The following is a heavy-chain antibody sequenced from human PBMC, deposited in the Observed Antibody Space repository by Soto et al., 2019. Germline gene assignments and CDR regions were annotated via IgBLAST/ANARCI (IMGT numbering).Heavy chain of an antibody. J-gene: IGHJ4*02. CDR3: ARDIRGFSRGFDY. V-gene: IGHV4-61*01. D-gene: IGHD5-18*01. CDR1: GDSVSSDNYY. CDR2: IYSSGNT. Sequence: PSETLSLTCTVSGDSVSSDNYYWTWIRQPPGKGLEWIGCIYSSGNTNYNPSLKGRVTISLDTSSNQFSLKLTSVTAADTAVYYCARDIRGFSRGFDYWGQGTLVTVSS.